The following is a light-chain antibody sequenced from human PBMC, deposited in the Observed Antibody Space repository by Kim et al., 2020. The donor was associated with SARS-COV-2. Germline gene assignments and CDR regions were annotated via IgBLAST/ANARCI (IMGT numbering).Light chain of an antibody. CDR3: QSYDISRSGFII. CDR1: NSNIGAGFD. V-gene: IGLV1-40*01. Sequence: QSVLTQSPSVSGAPGQRVTISCTGSNSNIGAGFDVHWYQQLPGTAPKLIISDNNNRPSGVPDRFSSSKSGTSASLAIAGLQAEDEADYYCQSYDISRSGFIIFGAGTQLTVL. CDR2: DNN. J-gene: IGLJ2*01.